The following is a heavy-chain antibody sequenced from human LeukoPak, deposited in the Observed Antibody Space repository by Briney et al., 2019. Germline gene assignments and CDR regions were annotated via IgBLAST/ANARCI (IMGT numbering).Heavy chain of an antibody. CDR2: MNPNSGNT. V-gene: IGHV1-8*01. J-gene: IGHJ5*02. CDR3: ARGVVVVPAAMLWFDP. CDR1: GYTFTSYD. D-gene: IGHD2-2*01. Sequence: ASVKVSCKASGYTFTSYDINWVRKATGQGLEWMGWMNPNSGNTGYAQKFQGRVTMTRNTSISTAYMELSSLRSEDTAVYYCARGVVVVPAAMLWFDPWGQGTLVTVSS.